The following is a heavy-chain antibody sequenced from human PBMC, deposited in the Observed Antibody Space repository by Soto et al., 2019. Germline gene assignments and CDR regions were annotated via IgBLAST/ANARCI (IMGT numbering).Heavy chain of an antibody. CDR2: ISYDGSFR. D-gene: IGHD5-18*01. CDR1: GFTFSSYA. CDR3: AKDQQNNYGYIPFDY. J-gene: IGHJ4*02. V-gene: IGHV3-30*18. Sequence: HPGGSLRLSCAASGFTFSSYAMHWVRQAPGKGLEWVAVISYDGSFRYYADSVKGRFTISRDNSKNTLFLQMNSLRAEDSAAYYCAKDQQNNYGYIPFDYWGQGTLVTVSS.